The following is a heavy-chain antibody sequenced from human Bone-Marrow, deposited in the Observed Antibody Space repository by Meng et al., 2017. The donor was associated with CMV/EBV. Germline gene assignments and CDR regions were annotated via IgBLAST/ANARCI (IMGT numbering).Heavy chain of an antibody. J-gene: IGHJ5*02. CDR2: IYHSGST. V-gene: IGHV4-61*01. D-gene: IGHD3-16*01. Sequence: SETLSLTCTVTGDSVNSHSYFWTWIRQPPGKGLEWIGYIYHSGSTSYNPSLRSRVAMSVDTSKNQFSLKLTSVTAADTAVYYCARDGGWFDPWGRGTLVTFSS. CDR1: GDSVNSHSYF. CDR3: ARDGGWFDP.